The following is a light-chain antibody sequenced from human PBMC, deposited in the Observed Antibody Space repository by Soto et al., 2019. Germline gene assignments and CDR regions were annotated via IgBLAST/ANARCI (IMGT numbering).Light chain of an antibody. CDR2: EVS. CDR3: CSYASSSTWV. J-gene: IGLJ3*02. V-gene: IGLV2-23*02. CDR1: SNDVGSYNL. Sequence: QSALTQPASVSGSPGQSITISCTGTSNDVGSYNLVSWYQQHPGKAPKLMIYEVSKRPSGVSNRFSGSKSGNTASLTISVLQAEDEADYYCCSYASSSTWVFGGGTKLTVL.